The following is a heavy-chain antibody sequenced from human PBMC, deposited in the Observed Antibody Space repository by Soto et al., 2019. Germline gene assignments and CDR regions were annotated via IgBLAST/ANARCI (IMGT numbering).Heavy chain of an antibody. CDR3: GRTTVTTDFDN. V-gene: IGHV4-30-4*01. Sequence: SETLSLTCTVSGGSISSGDYYWSWIRQPPGKGLERIGHIYYSGTTYYNPSLKSPVTISVDTSKIQFPMKLSSVPAADTAVHCCGRTTVTTDFDNWGQGTLVTVSS. J-gene: IGHJ4*02. D-gene: IGHD4-17*01. CDR2: IYYSGTT. CDR1: GGSISSGDYY.